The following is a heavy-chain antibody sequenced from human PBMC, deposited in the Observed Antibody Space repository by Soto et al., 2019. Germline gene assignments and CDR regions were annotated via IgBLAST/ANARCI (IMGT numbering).Heavy chain of an antibody. J-gene: IGHJ2*01. D-gene: IGHD2-8*02. V-gene: IGHV3-23*01. CDR2: VSGGGDAT. CDR1: GFTFITYA. Sequence: VQLLESGGGLVQPGGSLRLSCEGSGFTFITYAMNWVRQAPGKGLEWVSAVSGGGDATFYADSVKGRFTISKDNSKNTVTLHIISLGVDDTAVYYCVRKVLVANTLPIYWYFDLWGRGTLVTVSS. CDR3: VRKVLVANTLPIYWYFDL.